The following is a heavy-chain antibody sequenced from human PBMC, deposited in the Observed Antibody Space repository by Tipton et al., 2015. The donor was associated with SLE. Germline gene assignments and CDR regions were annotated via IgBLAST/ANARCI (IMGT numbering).Heavy chain of an antibody. CDR3: ATMGYGYSSSWYGGYYYYGMDV. J-gene: IGHJ6*02. Sequence: TLSLTCTVSGGSISSHYWSWIRQPPGKGLEWIGYIYYSGSTYYNPSLKSRVTISVDTSKNQFSLKLSSVTAADTAVYYCATMGYGYSSSWYGGYYYYGMDVWGQGTTVTVSS. V-gene: IGHV4-59*11. CDR1: GGSISSHY. CDR2: IYYSGST. D-gene: IGHD6-13*01.